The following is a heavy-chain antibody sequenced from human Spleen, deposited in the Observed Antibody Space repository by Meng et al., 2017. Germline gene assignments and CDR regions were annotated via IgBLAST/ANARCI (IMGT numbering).Heavy chain of an antibody. J-gene: IGHJ4*02. V-gene: IGHV4-39*07. CDR2: IYYSGST. D-gene: IGHD3-3*01. CDR3: ARSDGIFFDY. Sequence: GSLRLSCTVSGGSISSSTYYWGWIRQPPGKGLEWIGSIYYSGSTYYNPSLKSRLTISVDTSKNQFSLKLSSVTAADTAVYYCARSDGIFFDYWGQGTLVTVSS. CDR1: GGSISSSTYY.